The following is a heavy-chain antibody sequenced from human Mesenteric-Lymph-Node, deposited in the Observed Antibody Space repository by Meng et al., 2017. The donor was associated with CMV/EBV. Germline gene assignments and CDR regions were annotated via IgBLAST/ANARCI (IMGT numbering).Heavy chain of an antibody. Sequence: ASVKVSCKASGYTFTSYGISWVRQAPGQGLEWMGWISAYNGNTNYAQKFQGRVTMTRNTSISTAYMELSSLRSEDTAVYYCAREIVQGGGPYYFDYWGQGTLVTVSS. V-gene: IGHV1-18*01. D-gene: IGHD3-16*01. CDR3: AREIVQGGGPYYFDY. CDR2: ISAYNGNT. J-gene: IGHJ4*02. CDR1: GYTFTSYG.